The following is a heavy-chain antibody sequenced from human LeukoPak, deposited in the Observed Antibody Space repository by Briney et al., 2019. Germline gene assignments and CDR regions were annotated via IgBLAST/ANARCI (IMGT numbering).Heavy chain of an antibody. CDR3: ASSHPLGSNNDYYTPFDY. J-gene: IGHJ4*02. V-gene: IGHV4-59*01. CDR1: GGSISNYY. D-gene: IGHD3-3*01. CDR2: LYYSGDT. Sequence: SETLSLTCTVSGGSISNYYWSWIRQPPGKGLEWIGYLYYSGDTNYNPSLKGRVTISVDTSKNQFSLSLSSVTAADTAVYYCASSHPLGSNNDYYTPFDYWGQGTRVTVSS.